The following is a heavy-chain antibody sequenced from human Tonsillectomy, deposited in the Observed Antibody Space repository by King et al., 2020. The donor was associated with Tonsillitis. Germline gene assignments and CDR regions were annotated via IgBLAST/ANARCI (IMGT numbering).Heavy chain of an antibody. CDR2: ISATTSTI. CDR3: ARVRVAMFGVENMPFDP. CDR1: GFTFSRFN. D-gene: IGHD3-16*01. J-gene: IGHJ5*01. Sequence: VQLVESGGSLVQPGGSLTLSCAASGFTFSRFNMNWVRQAPGKGLEWISFISATTSTIYYADSVKGRFTISRDNAKHSLFLQMNSLRAEDTGVYYCARVRVAMFGVENMPFDPGGQGTLVTVSS. V-gene: IGHV3-48*01.